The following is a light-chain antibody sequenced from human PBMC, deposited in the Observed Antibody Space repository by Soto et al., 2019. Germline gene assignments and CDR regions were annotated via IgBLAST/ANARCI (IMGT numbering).Light chain of an antibody. V-gene: IGKV3-20*01. J-gene: IGKJ1*01. CDR3: QQYGSSGT. Sequence: EIVLTQSPGTLSLSPGERATLSCRASQSVSNNYLAWYQQKPGQAPRLLIYGASSRATGIPDRFSGSGSGTDFTLTISRLEPEDFAVYYCQQYGSSGTFGKGTKV. CDR1: QSVSNNY. CDR2: GAS.